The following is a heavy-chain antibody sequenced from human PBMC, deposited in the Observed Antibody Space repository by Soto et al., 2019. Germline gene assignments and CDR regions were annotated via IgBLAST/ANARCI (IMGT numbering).Heavy chain of an antibody. CDR2: IDWDDDK. CDR3: VRVLPGGPMDY. J-gene: IGHJ4*02. D-gene: IGHD2-2*01. V-gene: IGHV2-70*01. Sequence: SGPTLVNPTQTLTLACTFSGFSLTTRGMCVSWIRQPPGKALEWLALIDWDDDKFYTTSLRTRLTISKDTSKSQVVLTMTNMDPVDTATYYCVRVLPGGPMDYWGQGTLVTVSS. CDR1: GFSLTTRGMC.